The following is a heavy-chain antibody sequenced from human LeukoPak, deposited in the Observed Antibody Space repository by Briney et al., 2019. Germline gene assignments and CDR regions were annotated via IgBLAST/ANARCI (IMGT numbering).Heavy chain of an antibody. CDR2: INYSGSNA. CDR1: GFTFSISA. CDR3: ARDIELST. V-gene: IGHV3-23*01. Sequence: PGGSLSLSCAASGFTFSISAMTWVRQAPGKGLEWVALINYSGSNAYYADSVRGRFTISRDSSKSMLYLQMDSLRAEDTAIYYCARDIELSTWGQGTMVSV. J-gene: IGHJ3*01. D-gene: IGHD5-18*01.